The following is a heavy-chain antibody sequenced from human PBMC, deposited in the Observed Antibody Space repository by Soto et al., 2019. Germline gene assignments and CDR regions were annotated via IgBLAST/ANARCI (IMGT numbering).Heavy chain of an antibody. V-gene: IGHV1-18*01. CDR2: ISASNGDT. J-gene: IGHJ4*02. D-gene: IGHD6-25*01. Sequence: QVQLVQSGAEVKKPGASVKVSCKASGYTFTSFVISWVRQAPGQGLEWMGWISASNGDTNSAQKFQGRLTMATDTSTNTAYMELRSLRSDATAVYYCARADCGVVPAATYIDHWGQGTRVSVSS. CDR3: ARADCGVVPAATYIDH. CDR1: GYTFTSFV.